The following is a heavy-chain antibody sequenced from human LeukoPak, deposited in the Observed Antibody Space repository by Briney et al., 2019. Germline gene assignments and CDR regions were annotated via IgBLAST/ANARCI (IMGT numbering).Heavy chain of an antibody. J-gene: IGHJ3*02. V-gene: IGHV6-1*01. CDR1: GDSVSSNTVA. CDR2: TYYRSKWYY. CDR3: VREYYYDSSGYWVRAFDI. D-gene: IGHD3-22*01. Sequence: SQTLSLTCAISGDSVSSNTVAWNWIRQSPSRGLEWLGRTYYRSKWYYDYAMAVKSRITISVDTSKNQFSLKLSSVTAADTAVYYCVREYYYDSSGYWVRAFDIWGQGTMVTVSS.